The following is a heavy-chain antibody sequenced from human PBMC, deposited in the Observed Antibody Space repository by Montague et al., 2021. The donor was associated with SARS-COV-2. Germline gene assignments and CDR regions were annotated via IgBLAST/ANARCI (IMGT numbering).Heavy chain of an antibody. V-gene: IGHV4-34*01. D-gene: IGHD3-3*01. Sequence: SETLSLTCAVYGGSFSGYYWSWIRQPPGKGLEWIGEINHRGSTNYNPSLKGRVIISVDTSKNQFSLKLSSVTAAGTAVYYCATLPSSITIFGVVQGHYFDDWGQGTLATVSS. CDR1: GGSFSGYY. J-gene: IGHJ4*02. CDR3: ATLPSSITIFGVVQGHYFDD. CDR2: INHRGST.